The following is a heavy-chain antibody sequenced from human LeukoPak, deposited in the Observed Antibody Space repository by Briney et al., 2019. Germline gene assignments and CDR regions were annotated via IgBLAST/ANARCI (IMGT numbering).Heavy chain of an antibody. Sequence: PGGSLRLSCAASGFTFSNYAMSWVRQAPGRGLEWVANIKQDGSEKYYVDSVKGRFTISRDNAKNSLYLQMNSLRAEDTAVYYCARDRSLYGTDYWGQGTLVTVSS. CDR1: GFTFSNYA. CDR2: IKQDGSEK. J-gene: IGHJ4*02. CDR3: ARDRSLYGTDY. D-gene: IGHD3-10*01. V-gene: IGHV3-7*01.